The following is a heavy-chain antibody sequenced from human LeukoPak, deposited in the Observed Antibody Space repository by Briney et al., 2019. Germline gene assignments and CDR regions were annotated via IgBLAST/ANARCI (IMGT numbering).Heavy chain of an antibody. J-gene: IGHJ3*02. D-gene: IGHD4-11*01. V-gene: IGHV1-69*01. CDR3: ARAGQELGDAFDI. CDR1: GGTFSSYA. CDR2: IIPIFGTA. Sequence: SVQVSCKASGGTFSSYAISWVRQAPGQGLEWMGGIIPIFGTANYAQKFQGRVTITADESTSTAYMELSSLRSEDTAVYYCARAGQELGDAFDIWGQGTMVTVSS.